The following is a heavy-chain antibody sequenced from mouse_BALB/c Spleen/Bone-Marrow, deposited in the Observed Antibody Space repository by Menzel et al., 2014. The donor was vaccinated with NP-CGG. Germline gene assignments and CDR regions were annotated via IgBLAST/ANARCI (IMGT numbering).Heavy chain of an antibody. D-gene: IGHD2-3*01. CDR3: ARRWLPYAMDY. V-gene: IGHV1-14*01. CDR2: INPYNDGT. Sequence: EVQLQQSGPELVKPGASVKMSCKASGYTFTSYIMHWVKQKPGQGLEWIGYINPYNDGTKYNEKFKGKATLTSDKSSSTAYMELSSLTSEDSAVYYCARRWLPYAMDYWGQGTSVTASS. J-gene: IGHJ4*01. CDR1: GYTFTSYI.